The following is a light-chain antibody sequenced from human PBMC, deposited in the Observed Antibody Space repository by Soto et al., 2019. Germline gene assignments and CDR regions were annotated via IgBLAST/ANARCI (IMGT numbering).Light chain of an antibody. CDR2: AAS. Sequence: DIQMPQSPSSLYASLGDRVTITCRASRSISDYLNWYPQKPGKAPDLLISAASNLQSGVPSRISGSGSGTDFSLTISSLQPEDFATYYCQQSYTTPVTFGQWTRLEIK. V-gene: IGKV1-39*01. CDR1: RSISDY. CDR3: QQSYTTPVT. J-gene: IGKJ5*01.